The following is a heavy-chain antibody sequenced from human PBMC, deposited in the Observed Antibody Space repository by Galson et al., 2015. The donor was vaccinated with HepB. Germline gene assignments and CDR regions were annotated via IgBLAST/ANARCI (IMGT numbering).Heavy chain of an antibody. J-gene: IGHJ4*02. Sequence: SLRLSCEASTFIFSTYSMNWVRQAPGKGLEWVSYISSSSTTIYYADSVKGRFTISRDNAKNSLYLQMNSLRAEDTAVYYCVLLRGYDLKPLDYWGQGTLVTVSS. V-gene: IGHV3-48*04. CDR1: TFIFSTYS. CDR3: VLLRGYDLKPLDY. CDR2: ISSSSTTI. D-gene: IGHD5-12*01.